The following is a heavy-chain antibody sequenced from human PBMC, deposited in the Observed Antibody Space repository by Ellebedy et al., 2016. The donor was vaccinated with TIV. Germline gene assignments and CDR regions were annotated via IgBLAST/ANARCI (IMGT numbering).Heavy chain of an antibody. D-gene: IGHD5-12*01. CDR1: GFTFSRFW. Sequence: GESLKISCAASGFTFSRFWMAWVRQAPGKGLGWVATINQGGSETYYVDSVKGRFTISRDNSKNSLYLQMNSLRADDTAIYYCASAARGSGAYESFWGQGTLVTVSS. CDR3: ASAARGSGAYESF. CDR2: INQGGSET. V-gene: IGHV3-7*01. J-gene: IGHJ4*02.